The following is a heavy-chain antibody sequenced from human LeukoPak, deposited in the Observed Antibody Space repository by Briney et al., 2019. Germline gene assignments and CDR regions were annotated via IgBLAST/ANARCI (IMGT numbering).Heavy chain of an antibody. J-gene: IGHJ4*02. V-gene: IGHV3-23*01. CDR3: AKDGGLGYCSSTTCSTPN. Sequence: SGGSLRLSCAASGFTFSSYVMSWVRQAPGKGLEWVSAISGSGGSTYYADSVKGRFTISRDNSKNTLYLQMNSLRAEDTAVYYCAKDGGLGYCSSTTCSTPNWGQGTLVTVSS. D-gene: IGHD2-2*01. CDR1: GFTFSSYV. CDR2: ISGSGGST.